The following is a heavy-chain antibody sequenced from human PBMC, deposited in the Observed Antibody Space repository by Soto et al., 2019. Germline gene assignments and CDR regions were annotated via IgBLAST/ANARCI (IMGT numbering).Heavy chain of an antibody. CDR2: IYYNGNT. D-gene: IGHD1-7*01. V-gene: IGHV4-39*01. J-gene: IGHJ5*02. CDR3: ANYTNGRFDP. Sequence: PSETLSLTCSVSGGSIISNNYYWVWIRQPPGKGLEWIGTIYYNGNTYYSPSLKSRVTISVDTSKNQFSLKVTSVIAADTAVYYCANYTNGRFDPWGQGTLVTVSS. CDR1: GGSIISNNYY.